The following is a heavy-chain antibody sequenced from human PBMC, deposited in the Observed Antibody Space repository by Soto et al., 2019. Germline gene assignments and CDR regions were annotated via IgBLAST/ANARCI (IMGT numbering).Heavy chain of an antibody. Sequence: SVKVSCKASGFTLTSSAVQWVRQARGQRLEWIGWIVVGSGNTNYAQDFQERVTITREMSTSTAYMELSSLRSEDTAVYYCAADLYVPRYGMDVCGQGTTVTVSS. CDR1: GFTLTSSA. V-gene: IGHV1-58*01. CDR2: IVVGSGNT. J-gene: IGHJ6*02. D-gene: IGHD2-8*01. CDR3: AADLYVPRYGMDV.